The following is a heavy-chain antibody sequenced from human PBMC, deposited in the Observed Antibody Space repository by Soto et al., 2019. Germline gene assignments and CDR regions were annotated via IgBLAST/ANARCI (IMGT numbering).Heavy chain of an antibody. J-gene: IGHJ4*02. CDR3: ASSFTRGVGASAFDY. D-gene: IGHD1-26*01. V-gene: IGHV4-59*01. Sequence: PSETLSLTCTVSGGSISTYYWTLIRQSPGKGPEWIGYVYHSGTTNYNPSLESRVTMSLDTSKNQFSLKLSAVTTADTAVYYCASSFTRGVGASAFDYWGQGTLVTVSS. CDR2: VYHSGTT. CDR1: GGSISTYY.